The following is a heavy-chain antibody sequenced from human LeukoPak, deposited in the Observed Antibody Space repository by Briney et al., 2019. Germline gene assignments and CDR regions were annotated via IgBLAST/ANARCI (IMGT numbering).Heavy chain of an antibody. CDR3: ARVRGGFDYEVLY. J-gene: IGHJ4*02. D-gene: IGHD5-12*01. CDR1: GGTFSSYA. CDR2: IIPIFGTA. Sequence: GASVKVSCKASGGTFSSYAISWVRQAPGQGLEWMGGIIPIFGTANYAQKFQGRVTITTDESTSTAYMELSSLRSEDTAVYYCARVRGGFDYEVLYWGQGTLVTVSP. V-gene: IGHV1-69*05.